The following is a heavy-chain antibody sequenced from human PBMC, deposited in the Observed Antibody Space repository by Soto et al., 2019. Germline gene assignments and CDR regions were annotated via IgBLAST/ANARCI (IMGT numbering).Heavy chain of an antibody. D-gene: IGHD3-22*01. Sequence: RASVKVSCKASGFTFTSSAVQWVRQARGQRLEWIGWIVVGSGITNYAQKFQERVTITRDMSTSTAYMELSSLRSEDTAVYYCAITIGSSGYDYWGQGTLVTVSS. CDR2: IVVGSGIT. CDR1: GFTFTSSA. J-gene: IGHJ4*02. V-gene: IGHV1-58*01. CDR3: AITIGSSGYDY.